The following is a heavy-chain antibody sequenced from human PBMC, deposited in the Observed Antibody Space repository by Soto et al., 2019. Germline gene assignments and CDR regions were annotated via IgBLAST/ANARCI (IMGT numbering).Heavy chain of an antibody. CDR3: ATPSQLWLLYY. V-gene: IGHV3-23*01. D-gene: IGHD5-18*01. CDR1: PLTFDNFA. Sequence: GGSLRLSCAASPLTFDNFAMSWVRQAPGKGLEWVSGISGSGGNTYYADSVKGRFTISRDNSKNTLYLQMNSLRAEDTAVYYCATPSQLWLLYYWGQGTLVTVSS. CDR2: ISGSGGNT. J-gene: IGHJ4*02.